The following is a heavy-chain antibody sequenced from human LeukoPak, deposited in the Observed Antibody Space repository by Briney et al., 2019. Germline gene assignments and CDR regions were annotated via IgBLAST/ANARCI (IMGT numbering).Heavy chain of an antibody. CDR2: INTDGSST. Sequence: SGGSLRLSCAASGFTFSSYWMHWVRQAPGKGLMCVSRINTDGSSTTYADSVKGRFTISRDNAKNTLYLQMNSLRAEDTAVYYCARESRYCSSTSCYRPEDYWGQGTLVTVSS. J-gene: IGHJ4*02. CDR3: ARESRYCSSTSCYRPEDY. V-gene: IGHV3-74*01. D-gene: IGHD2-2*01. CDR1: GFTFSSYW.